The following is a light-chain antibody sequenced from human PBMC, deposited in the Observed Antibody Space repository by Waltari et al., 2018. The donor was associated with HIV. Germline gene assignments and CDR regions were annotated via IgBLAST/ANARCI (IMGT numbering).Light chain of an antibody. CDR3: CSYVGWSTILYV. CDR2: EVS. Sequence: QSALTQPASVSGSPGQSFTISCTGTSSDVGSYNLVSWYQQHPGKAPKLMIYEVSKRPSGVSNRFSGSKSGNTASLTISGLQAEDEADYYCCSYVGWSTILYVFGTGTKVTVL. J-gene: IGLJ1*01. V-gene: IGLV2-23*02. CDR1: SSDVGSYNL.